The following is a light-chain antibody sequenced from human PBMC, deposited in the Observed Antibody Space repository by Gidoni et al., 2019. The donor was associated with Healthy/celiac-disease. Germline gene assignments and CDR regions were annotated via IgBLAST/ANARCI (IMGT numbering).Light chain of an antibody. V-gene: IGLV2-14*03. J-gene: IGLJ1*01. CDR3: SSYTSSSTLGV. Sequence: QSALTQPASVSGSPGPSITISCTGTSSDVGGYNYVSWYQQHPGKAPKLMIYDVSNRSSGVSNRFSGSKSGNTASLTISGLQAEDEADYYCSSYTSSSTLGVFGTGTKVTVL. CDR1: SSDVGGYNY. CDR2: DVS.